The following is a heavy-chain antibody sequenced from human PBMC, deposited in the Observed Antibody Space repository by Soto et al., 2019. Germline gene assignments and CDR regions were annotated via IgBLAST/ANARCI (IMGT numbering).Heavy chain of an antibody. CDR1: GDSIRSYY. CDR2: ISYSGST. J-gene: IGHJ4*02. D-gene: IGHD1-26*01. Sequence: QVLLQESGPGLVKPSETLSLTCTVSGDSIRSYYWSWIRQPPGKGLEWIGYISYSGSTKYNPSLESRVTISTDTSKNLFSLKLSSVTAADTAVYYCASYSGRYYELDSWGQGTLVTVSS. CDR3: ASYSGRYYELDS. V-gene: IGHV4-59*01.